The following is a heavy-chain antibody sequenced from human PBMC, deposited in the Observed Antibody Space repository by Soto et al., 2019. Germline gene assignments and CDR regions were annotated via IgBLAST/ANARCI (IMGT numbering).Heavy chain of an antibody. D-gene: IGHD6-6*01. V-gene: IGHV4-30-4*01. CDR1: GGSISSGDYY. CDR2: IYYSGST. J-gene: IGHJ4*02. Sequence: TLSLTCTVSGGSISSGDYYWSWIRQPPGKGLEWIGYIYYSGSTYYNPSLKSRVTISVDTSKNQFSLKLSSVTAADTAVYYCARESIAARYAIFDYSGQGTLVTVSS. CDR3: ARESIAARYAIFDY.